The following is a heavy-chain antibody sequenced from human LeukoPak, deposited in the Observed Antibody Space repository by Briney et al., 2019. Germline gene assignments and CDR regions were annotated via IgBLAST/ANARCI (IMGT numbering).Heavy chain of an antibody. CDR1: GGSFSGYY. Sequence: SETLSLTCTVSGGSFSGYYWSWIRQPPGKGLEWIGEINHSGSTNYNPSLKSRVTISVDTSKNQFSLKLSSVTAADTAVYYCARGVYGDRLDYWGQGTLVTVSS. CDR3: ARGVYGDRLDY. D-gene: IGHD4-17*01. CDR2: INHSGST. V-gene: IGHV4-34*01. J-gene: IGHJ4*02.